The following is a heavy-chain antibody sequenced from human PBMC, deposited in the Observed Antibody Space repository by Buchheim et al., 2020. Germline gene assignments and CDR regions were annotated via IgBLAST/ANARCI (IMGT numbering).Heavy chain of an antibody. D-gene: IGHD2-21*02. CDR1: GFTLSNYA. CDR2: FSGSGDRT. V-gene: IGHV3-23*01. J-gene: IGHJ4*02. Sequence: EVQLLVSGGGLEQPGGSLRLSCAASGFTLSNYAMSWVRQAPGKGLEWVSSFSGSGDRTYYTDSVKGRFTISRDNSKNTLYLQMNSLRAEDTAVYYCAKLSGGDALNPFDYWGQGTL. CDR3: AKLSGGDALNPFDY.